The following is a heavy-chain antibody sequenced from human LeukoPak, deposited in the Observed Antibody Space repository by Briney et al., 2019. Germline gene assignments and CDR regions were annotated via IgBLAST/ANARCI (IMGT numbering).Heavy chain of an antibody. CDR1: GFTFGDYA. Sequence: GGSLRLSCTSSGFTFGDYAMSWFRQAPGRGLEWVGFIRSKAYGGTTEYAASVKGRFTISRDDSKSIAYLQMSSLKTEDTAVYYCTRPTYYYDSSGYYTYWGQGTLVTVSS. J-gene: IGHJ4*02. CDR3: TRPTYYYDSSGYYTY. V-gene: IGHV3-49*03. CDR2: IRSKAYGGTT. D-gene: IGHD3-22*01.